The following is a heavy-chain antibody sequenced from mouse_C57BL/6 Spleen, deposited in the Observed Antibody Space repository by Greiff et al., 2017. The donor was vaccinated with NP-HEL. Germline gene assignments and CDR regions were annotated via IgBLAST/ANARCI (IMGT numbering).Heavy chain of an antibody. CDR3: ARGFYDGYYYFDY. V-gene: IGHV1-69*01. CDR1: GYTFTSYW. J-gene: IGHJ2*01. D-gene: IGHD2-3*01. Sequence: QVQLQQPGAELVMPGASVKLSCKASGYTFTSYWMHWVKQRPGQGLEWIGEIDPSDSYTNYNQKFKGKSTLTVDKSSSTAYMQLSSLTSEDSAVYYCARGFYDGYYYFDYWGQGTTLTVSS. CDR2: IDPSDSYT.